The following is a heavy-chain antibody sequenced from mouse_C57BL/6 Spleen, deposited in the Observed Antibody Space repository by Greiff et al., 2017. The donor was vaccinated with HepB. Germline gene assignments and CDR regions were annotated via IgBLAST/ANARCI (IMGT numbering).Heavy chain of an antibody. CDR3: ARYGSSRYFDV. Sequence: EVQRVESEGGLVQPGSSMKLSCTASGFTFSDYYMAWVRQVPEKGLEWVANINYDGSSTYYLDSLKSRFIISRDNAKNILYLQMSSLKSEDTATYYCARYGSSRYFDVWGTGTTVTVSS. CDR2: INYDGSST. V-gene: IGHV5-16*01. D-gene: IGHD1-1*01. CDR1: GFTFSDYY. J-gene: IGHJ1*03.